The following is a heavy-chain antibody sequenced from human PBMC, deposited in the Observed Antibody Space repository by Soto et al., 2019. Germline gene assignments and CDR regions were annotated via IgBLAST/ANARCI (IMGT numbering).Heavy chain of an antibody. J-gene: IGHJ1*01. CDR2: IYSGGST. CDR3: ARDRVESGYPEYFQH. Sequence: EVQLVESGGGLIQPGGSLRLSCAASGFTVSSNYMSWVRQAPGKGLEWVSVIYSGGSTYYADSVEGRFTISRDNFKNTLYLQMNSLRAEDTAVYYCARDRVESGYPEYFQHWGQGTLVTVSS. CDR1: GFTVSSNY. V-gene: IGHV3-53*01. D-gene: IGHD3-22*01.